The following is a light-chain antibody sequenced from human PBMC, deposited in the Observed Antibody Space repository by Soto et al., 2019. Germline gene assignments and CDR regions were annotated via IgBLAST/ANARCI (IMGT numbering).Light chain of an antibody. V-gene: IGLV1-44*01. CDR1: SSNIKTNG. J-gene: IGLJ2*01. CDR2: SNN. CDR3: STWDDSLNGLI. Sequence: QSVLAQPPSASGTPGQTVTISCSGGSSNIKTNGVSWYQQVPGAAPKLLIYSNNQRPSGAPDRFSGSKSGTSASLAISGLQSEDEATYHCSTWDDSLNGLIFGGGTKVTVL.